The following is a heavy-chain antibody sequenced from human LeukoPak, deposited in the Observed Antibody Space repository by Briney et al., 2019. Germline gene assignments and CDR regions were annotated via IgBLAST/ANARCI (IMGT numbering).Heavy chain of an antibody. D-gene: IGHD6-19*01. Sequence: SVKVSCKASGGTFSSYAISWVRQAPGQGLEWMGRIIPILGIANYAQKFQGGVTITADKSTSTAYMELSSLRSEDTAVYYCARDLSRTLSIAVAGTRGFTFDYWGQGTLVTVSS. CDR2: IIPILGIA. CDR1: GGTFSSYA. J-gene: IGHJ4*02. V-gene: IGHV1-69*04. CDR3: ARDLSRTLSIAVAGTRGFTFDY.